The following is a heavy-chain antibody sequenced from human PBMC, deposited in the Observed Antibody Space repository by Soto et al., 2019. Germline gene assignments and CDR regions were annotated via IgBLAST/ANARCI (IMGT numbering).Heavy chain of an antibody. D-gene: IGHD1-26*01. Sequence: VASVKVSCKTSGYTFSAYYVHWARLTPGRGFQWLGWINPSNEITTFSQFFQGRVTMTRDTSTSTVHMELNRLTSDDTAVYYCMRGGWGDSPIDYWGQGYQVTVSS. J-gene: IGHJ4*02. CDR2: INPSNEIT. CDR1: GYTFSAYY. V-gene: IGHV1-2*02. CDR3: MRGGWGDSPIDY.